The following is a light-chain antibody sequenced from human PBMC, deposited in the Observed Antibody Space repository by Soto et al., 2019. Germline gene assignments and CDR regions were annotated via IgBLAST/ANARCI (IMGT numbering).Light chain of an antibody. Sequence: NFMLTQPHSVSESPGKTVTISCTGSSGSIASNYVQWYQQRPGSAPTAVIYEDNQRPSGVPDRFSGSTDRSSDSASLTISGLKTEDEADYYCQSYDSSSHAVVFGGGTKLTVL. V-gene: IGLV6-57*02. CDR1: SGSIASNY. CDR2: EDN. J-gene: IGLJ2*01. CDR3: QSYDSSSHAVV.